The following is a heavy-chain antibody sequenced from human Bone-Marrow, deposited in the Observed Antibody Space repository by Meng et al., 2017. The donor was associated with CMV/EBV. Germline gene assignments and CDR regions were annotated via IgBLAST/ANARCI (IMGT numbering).Heavy chain of an antibody. V-gene: IGHV3-7*03. J-gene: IGHJ5*02. CDR2: IEPDGSSF. CDR3: AKDLWFGGNWFDP. CDR1: GLIFSRSW. Sequence: GGSLRLSCEASGLIFSRSWMTWVRQAPGKGLEWVANIEPDGSSFYYAGSVRGRFTISRDNAKKSLYLQMNSLRAEDTAVYYCAKDLWFGGNWFDPWGQGTLVTVSA. D-gene: IGHD3-10*01.